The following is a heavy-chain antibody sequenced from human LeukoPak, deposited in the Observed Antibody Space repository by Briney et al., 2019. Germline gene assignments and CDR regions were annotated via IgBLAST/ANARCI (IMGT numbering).Heavy chain of an antibody. Sequence: SETLSLTCAVYGGSFSAYYWSWIRQPPGKGLEWIGEINHSGSTNYNPSLKSRVTISVDTPRNQFSLKLSSVTAADTAVYYCAEIAAAGTLFDYWGQGTLVTVSS. V-gene: IGHV4-34*01. CDR2: INHSGST. CDR1: GGSFSAYY. CDR3: AEIAAAGTLFDY. D-gene: IGHD6-13*01. J-gene: IGHJ4*02.